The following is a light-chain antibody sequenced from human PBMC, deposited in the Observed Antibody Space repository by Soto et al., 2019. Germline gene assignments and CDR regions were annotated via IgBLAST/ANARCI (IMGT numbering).Light chain of an antibody. V-gene: IGKV1-5*01. CDR1: HSISSW. CDR3: QQYNTYPWT. CDR2: DAS. Sequence: DIQVNQSPSTVSASVGDRVTFTCRASHSISSWLAWYQQKPGKAPKLLLYDASTLQSGVPSRFSGSGSGTDFTLTISRLHPDDFATYYCQQYNTYPWTFGQGTKVDIK. J-gene: IGKJ1*01.